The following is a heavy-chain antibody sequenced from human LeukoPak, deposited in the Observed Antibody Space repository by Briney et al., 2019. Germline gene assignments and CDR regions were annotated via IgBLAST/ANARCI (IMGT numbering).Heavy chain of an antibody. J-gene: IGHJ4*02. D-gene: IGHD3-22*01. CDR3: ARAPSWNYYDSSGSRYFDY. CDR1: GGSLSSYY. Sequence: PSETLSLTCTVSGGSLSSYYWSWIRQPPGKGLEWIGYIYYSGSTNYNPSLKSRVTISVDTSKNQFSLKLSSVTAADTAVYYCARAPSWNYYDSSGSRYFDYWGQGTLVTVSS. CDR2: IYYSGST. V-gene: IGHV4-59*01.